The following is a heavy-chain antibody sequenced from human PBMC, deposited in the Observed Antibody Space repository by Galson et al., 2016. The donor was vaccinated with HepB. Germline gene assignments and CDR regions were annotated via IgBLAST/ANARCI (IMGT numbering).Heavy chain of an antibody. CDR2: ISAYNGNT. CDR1: GYTFTSYG. CDR3: ARADSGYLNWFDP. J-gene: IGHJ5*02. V-gene: IGHV1-18*01. Sequence: SVKVSCKASGYTFTSYGISWVRQAPGQGLEWMGWISAYNGNTNYAQKLQGRVTMTTHTSTSTAYMELRSLRSDDTAVYYCARADSGYLNWFDPWGQGTLVTVSS. D-gene: IGHD3-22*01.